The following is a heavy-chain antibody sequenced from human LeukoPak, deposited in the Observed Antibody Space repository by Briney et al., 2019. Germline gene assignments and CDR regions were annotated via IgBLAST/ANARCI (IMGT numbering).Heavy chain of an antibody. V-gene: IGHV3-23*01. CDR1: GFTFSSYA. CDR2: ISGSGGST. CDR3: ARPSFVTGSYYPL. J-gene: IGHJ4*02. D-gene: IGHD1-26*01. Sequence: GGSLRLSCAASGFTFSSYAMSWVRQAPGKGLEWVSAISGSGGSTYYADSVKGRFTISRDNSKNTLYLQMNTLRAEDTAVYYRARPSFVTGSYYPLWGQGTLVAVSS.